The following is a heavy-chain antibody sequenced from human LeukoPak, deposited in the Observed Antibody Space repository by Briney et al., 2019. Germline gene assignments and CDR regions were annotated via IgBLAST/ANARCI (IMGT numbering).Heavy chain of an antibody. V-gene: IGHV5-51*01. D-gene: IGHD6-19*01. CDR1: GYIFTNYW. CDR3: AKLVGGCIDY. CDR2: IYPGDSDT. J-gene: IGHJ4*02. Sequence: GESLKISCKGSGYIFTNYWIGWVRQVPGKGLEWMGIIYPGDSDTRYSPSFQGQVTISADKSIRTAYLQWSSLKASDTAIYSCAKLVGGCIDYWGQGTLVTVSS.